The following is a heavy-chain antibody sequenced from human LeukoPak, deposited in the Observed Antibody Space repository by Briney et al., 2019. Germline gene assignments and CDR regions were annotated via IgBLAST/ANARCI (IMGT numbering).Heavy chain of an antibody. D-gene: IGHD2-8*02. Sequence: GRSLRLSCAASGFSLSGYWMHWVRQAPGKGLVWVSRIGPDGTGITYADSVKGRFTISRDIAKNTVYLQMNSLRAEDAALYYCTRVQAGRSGLMDVWGRGTTVTVSS. CDR2: IGPDGTGI. CDR1: GFSLSGYW. V-gene: IGHV3-74*01. CDR3: TRVQAGRSGLMDV. J-gene: IGHJ6*02.